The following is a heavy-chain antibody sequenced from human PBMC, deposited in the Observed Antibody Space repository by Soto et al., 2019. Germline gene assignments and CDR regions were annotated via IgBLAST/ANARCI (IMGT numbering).Heavy chain of an antibody. CDR2: IYYSGST. D-gene: IGHD4-17*01. J-gene: IGHJ6*03. CDR3: AREVKYGDYYYYYMDV. CDR1: GGSISSYY. V-gene: IGHV4-59*01. Sequence: QVQLQESGPGLVKPSETLSLTYSVSGGSISSYYWTWIRQPPGKRLEWIGYIYYSGSTNYNPSLKSRVTISVDTSKNQFSLKLNSVTAADTAVYYCAREVKYGDYYYYYMDVWGKGTTVTVSS.